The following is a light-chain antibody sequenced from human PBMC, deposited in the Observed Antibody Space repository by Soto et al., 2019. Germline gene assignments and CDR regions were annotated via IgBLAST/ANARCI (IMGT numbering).Light chain of an antibody. CDR2: DAS. CDR1: QSVSSTY. V-gene: IGKV3-20*01. Sequence: EIVLTQSPGTLSLSPGEGATLSCRASQSVSSTYLAWYQQKPGQAPRLLIYDASSRATGIPDRFSGTGSGTDFTLTISRLEPEDFAVYFCQHYGLSRTFGQGTKVEVK. CDR3: QHYGLSRT. J-gene: IGKJ1*01.